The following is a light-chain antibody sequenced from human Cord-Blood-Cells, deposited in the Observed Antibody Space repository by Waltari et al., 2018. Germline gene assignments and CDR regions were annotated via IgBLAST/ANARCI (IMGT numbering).Light chain of an antibody. Sequence: DIQMTQSPSTLSASVGDRVTLTCRASQSISSWLAWYQQKPGKAPKLLIYKASSLESGVPSRFSGSGSGTEFTLTISSLQPDDFATYYCQQYNSYSFYTFGQGTKLEIK. CDR1: QSISSW. CDR2: KAS. V-gene: IGKV1-5*03. CDR3: QQYNSYSFYT. J-gene: IGKJ2*01.